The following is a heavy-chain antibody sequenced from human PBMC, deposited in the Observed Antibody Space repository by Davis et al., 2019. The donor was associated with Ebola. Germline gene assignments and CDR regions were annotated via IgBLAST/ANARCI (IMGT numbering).Heavy chain of an antibody. CDR2: TYYRSKWYT. D-gene: IGHD1-7*01. CDR3: ARVSAVAGTTYWYFDL. CDR1: GDSVSSNSAG. V-gene: IGHV6-1*01. J-gene: IGHJ2*01. Sequence: MPSETLPLTCAISGDSVSSNSAGWNWIRQSPSRGLEWLGRTYYRSKWYTDYAVSVRGRISINPDTSKNQFSLQLNSVTPEDTAIYYCARVSAVAGTTYWYFDLWGRGTLVTVSS.